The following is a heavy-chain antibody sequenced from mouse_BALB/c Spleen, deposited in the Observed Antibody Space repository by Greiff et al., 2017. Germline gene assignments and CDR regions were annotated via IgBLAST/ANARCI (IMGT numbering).Heavy chain of an antibody. J-gene: IGHJ4*01. V-gene: IGHV1-80*01. CDR2: IYPGDGDT. CDR3: ARAGSYYVNYGAMEY. CDR1: GYAFCSNW. D-gene: IGHD2-10*01. Sequence: QVPREEAGAALVRSGSSVKISCKASGYAFCSNWLNWVKQRPGPGLAWIGQIYPGDGDTHYNGKFKGKATLTADKSSSTAYMQLSSLTSEDSAVYSCARAGSYYVNYGAMEYWGRGSAGCASS.